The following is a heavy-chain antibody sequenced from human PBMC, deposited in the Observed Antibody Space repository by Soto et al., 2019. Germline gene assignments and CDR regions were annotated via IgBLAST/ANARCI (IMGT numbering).Heavy chain of an antibody. V-gene: IGHV4-31*03. CDR1: GVSISSGNNY. CDR2: ISYSGSA. J-gene: IGHJ4*02. CDR3: ARAITIFGVAHVNY. D-gene: IGHD3-3*01. Sequence: QVQLQESGPGLVKPSQTLSLTCTVSGVSISSGNNYWTWIRQHPGKGLEWIGYISYSGSAYYNPSLKTRIIISLDTSKNQFSLNLSSGTAADTAVYFCARAITIFGVAHVNYWGQGTLVTVSS.